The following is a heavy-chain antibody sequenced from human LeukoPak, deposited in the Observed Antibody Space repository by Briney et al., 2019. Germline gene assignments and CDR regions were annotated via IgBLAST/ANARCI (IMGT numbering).Heavy chain of an antibody. J-gene: IGHJ4*02. D-gene: IGHD6-19*01. CDR3: ARYTSGSYFDS. CDR2: IYKSGNT. V-gene: IGHV3-53*01. Sequence: GGSLRLSCAASGFTVSSNDMTWVRQAPGKGLEWVSVIYKSGNTFYSDSVKGRFTISRDNSKNTVYLPMDSLRAEDTAVYYCARYTSGSYFDSWGQGTLVTVSS. CDR1: GFTVSSND.